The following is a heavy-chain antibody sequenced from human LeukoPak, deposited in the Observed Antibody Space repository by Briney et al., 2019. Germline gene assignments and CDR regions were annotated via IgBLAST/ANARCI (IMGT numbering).Heavy chain of an antibody. J-gene: IGHJ5*02. CDR1: GYTFTSYD. V-gene: IGHV1-8*01. CDR3: TRGPSYHSKWVGGMWFDP. Sequence: ASVRVSCKASGYTFTSYDIHWVRQASGHGLEWMGWMNPKSAHTGLAQRFQGRVTLTRNTSISTAYMELSSLTSEDTAMYYCTRGPSYHSKWVGGMWFDPWGQGTLVSVSS. CDR2: MNPKSAHT. D-gene: IGHD3-10*01.